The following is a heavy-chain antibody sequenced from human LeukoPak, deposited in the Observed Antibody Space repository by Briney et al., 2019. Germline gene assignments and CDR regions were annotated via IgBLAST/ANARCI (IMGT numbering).Heavy chain of an antibody. Sequence: WIRQPPGKGLEWMGIIYPGDSDTKYSPSFQGQVTISADKSIFTAFLQWSSLKASDTAIYYCARQDDFWTGLNYWGQGTLVTVSS. CDR3: ARQDDFWTGLNY. J-gene: IGHJ4*02. V-gene: IGHV5-51*01. D-gene: IGHD3/OR15-3a*01. CDR2: IYPGDSDT.